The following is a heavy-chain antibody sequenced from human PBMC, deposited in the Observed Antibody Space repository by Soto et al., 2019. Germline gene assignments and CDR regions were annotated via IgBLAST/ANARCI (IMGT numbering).Heavy chain of an antibody. CDR3: ARDSGYSYGVIDY. V-gene: IGHV4-30-4*01. CDR2: IYYSGST. Sequence: SETLSLTCTVSGGSISSGDYYWSWIRQPPGKGLEWIGYIYYSGSTYYNPSLKSRVTISVDTSKNQFSLKLSSVTAADTAVYYCARDSGYSYGVIDYWGQGTLVTVSS. D-gene: IGHD5-18*01. J-gene: IGHJ4*02. CDR1: GGSISSGDYY.